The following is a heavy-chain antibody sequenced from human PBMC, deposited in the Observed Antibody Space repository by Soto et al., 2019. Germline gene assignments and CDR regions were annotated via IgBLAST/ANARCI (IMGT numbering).Heavy chain of an antibody. CDR3: ARGYLGGGDY. D-gene: IGHD2-21*01. Sequence: QVQLVESGGGVVQPGRSPRLSCAASGFTFSSYAMHWVRQAPGKGLEWVAVISYDGSNKYYADSVKGRFTISRDNSKNTLYLQMNSLRAEDTAVYYCARGYLGGGDYWGQGTLVTVSS. CDR1: GFTFSSYA. V-gene: IGHV3-30-3*01. CDR2: ISYDGSNK. J-gene: IGHJ4*02.